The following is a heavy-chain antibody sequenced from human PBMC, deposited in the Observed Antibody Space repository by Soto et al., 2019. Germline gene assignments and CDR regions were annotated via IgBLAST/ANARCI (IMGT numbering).Heavy chain of an antibody. J-gene: IGHJ6*02. D-gene: IGHD6-13*01. CDR3: AKDYAGTLDCMDV. CDR2: ISWNSGSI. V-gene: IGHV3-9*01. Sequence: EVQLVESGGGLVQPGRSLRLYCAASGFTFDDYAMHWVRQAPGKGLEWVSGISWNSGSIGYADSVKGRFTISRDNAKNSLYLQMNSLRAEDTALYYCAKDYAGTLDCMDVWGQGTTVTVSS. CDR1: GFTFDDYA.